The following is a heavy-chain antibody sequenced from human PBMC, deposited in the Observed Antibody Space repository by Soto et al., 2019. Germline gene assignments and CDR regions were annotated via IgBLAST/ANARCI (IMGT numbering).Heavy chain of an antibody. Sequence: SETLSLTCTVSGGSISSYYWSWIRQPPGKGLEWIGYIYYSGSTNYNPSLKSRVTISVDTSKNQFSLKLSSVTAADTAVYYCARDGGQRSSGWADAFDIWGQGTMVTVSS. D-gene: IGHD6-19*01. CDR1: GGSISSYY. CDR2: IYYSGST. V-gene: IGHV4-59*01. CDR3: ARDGGQRSSGWADAFDI. J-gene: IGHJ3*02.